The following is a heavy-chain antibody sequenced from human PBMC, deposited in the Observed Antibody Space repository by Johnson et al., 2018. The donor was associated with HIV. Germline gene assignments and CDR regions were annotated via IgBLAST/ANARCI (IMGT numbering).Heavy chain of an antibody. J-gene: IGHJ3*02. V-gene: IGHV3-66*01. CDR3: AREEGSGEPPNAFDI. D-gene: IGHD3-16*01. CDR1: GFPLSSYA. CDR2: IYSGGSS. Sequence: MLLVESGGGVVRPGGSLRLSCAPSGFPLSSYALSWVRQAPGKGLEWVSLIYSGGSSYYADSVKGRFTISRDNSKNALYLQMNSLRVEDTAVYYCAREEGSGEPPNAFDIWGQGTMVTVSS.